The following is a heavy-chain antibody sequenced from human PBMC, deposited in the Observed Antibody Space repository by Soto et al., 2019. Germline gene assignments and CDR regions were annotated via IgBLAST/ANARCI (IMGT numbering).Heavy chain of an antibody. D-gene: IGHD3-22*01. J-gene: IGHJ4*02. V-gene: IGHV3-30-3*01. CDR3: ARDEFYGSGYWVYFFDY. Sequence: GGSLRLSCAASGFTFSSYAMHWVRQAPGKGLEWVAVISYDGSNKYYADSVKGRFTISRDNSKNTLYLQMNSLRAEDTAVYYCARDEFYGSGYWVYFFDYWGQGTLVTVSS. CDR2: ISYDGSNK. CDR1: GFTFSSYA.